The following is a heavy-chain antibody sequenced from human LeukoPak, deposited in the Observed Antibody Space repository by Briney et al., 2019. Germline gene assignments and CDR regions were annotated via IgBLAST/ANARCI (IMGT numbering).Heavy chain of an antibody. Sequence: GRSLRLSCAASGFTFDDYAMHWVRQAPGKGLEWVSGISWNSGSIGYADSVKGRFTISRDNAKNSLYLQMNSLRVEDTAVYYCARDPSSYCRGGGCWGFYFADWGQGTLVTVSS. J-gene: IGHJ4*02. CDR3: ARDPSSYCRGGGCWGFYFAD. CDR2: ISWNSGSI. D-gene: IGHD2-15*01. CDR1: GFTFDDYA. V-gene: IGHV3-9*01.